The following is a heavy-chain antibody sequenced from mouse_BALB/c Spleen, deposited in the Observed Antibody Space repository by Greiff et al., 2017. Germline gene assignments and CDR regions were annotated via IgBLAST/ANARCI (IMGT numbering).Heavy chain of an antibody. CDR2: ILPGSGST. CDR1: GYTFSSYW. CDR3: ARSRATMITTGDY. Sequence: VQLQQSGAELMKPGASVKISCKATGYTFSSYWIEWVKQRPGHGLEWIGEILPGSGSTNYNEKFKGKATFTADTSSNTAYMQLSSLTSEDSAVYYCARSRATMITTGDYWGQGTTLTVSS. D-gene: IGHD2-4*01. J-gene: IGHJ2*01. V-gene: IGHV1-9*01.